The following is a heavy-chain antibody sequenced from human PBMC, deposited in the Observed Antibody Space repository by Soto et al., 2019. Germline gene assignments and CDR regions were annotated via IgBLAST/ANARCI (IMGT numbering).Heavy chain of an antibody. CDR2: ISYDGSNK. Sequence: GGSLRLSCAASGFTFSSYGMHWVRQAPGKGLEWVAVISYDGSNKYYADSVKGRFTISRDNSKNTLYLQMNSLRAEDTAVYYCAKAEMAFDIWGQGTMVTVSS. J-gene: IGHJ3*02. CDR3: AKAEMAFDI. V-gene: IGHV3-30*18. CDR1: GFTFSSYG.